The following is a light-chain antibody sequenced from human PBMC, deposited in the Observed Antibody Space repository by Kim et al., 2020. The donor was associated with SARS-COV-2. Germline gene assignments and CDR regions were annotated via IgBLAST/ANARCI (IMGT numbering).Light chain of an antibody. Sequence: DIQMTQSPSSLSASVGDRVIITCRASQDISNYLAWLQQRPGKAPKSLVSAASSLQSGVPSKFSGSRSGTGFTLTISSLQPEDFATYCCHQNNTYPPTFGQGNKVDI. J-gene: IGKJ1*01. V-gene: IGKV1-16*02. CDR3: HQNNTYPPT. CDR2: AAS. CDR1: QDISNY.